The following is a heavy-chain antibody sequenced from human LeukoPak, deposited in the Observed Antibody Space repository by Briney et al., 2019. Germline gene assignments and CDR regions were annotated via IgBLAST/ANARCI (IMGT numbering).Heavy chain of an antibody. Sequence: SETLSLTCTVSGGSISSNCWYWIRMRPPTGKEWDGRIYTSGSTNYNPCLKSRVTMSVDTSKNQFSLKLSSVTAADTAVYYCAREAHRDIVVVPAAIWFDPWGQGTLVTVSS. CDR3: AREAHRDIVVVPAAIWFDP. V-gene: IGHV4-4*07. CDR2: IYTSGST. D-gene: IGHD2-2*01. CDR1: GGSISSNC. J-gene: IGHJ5*02.